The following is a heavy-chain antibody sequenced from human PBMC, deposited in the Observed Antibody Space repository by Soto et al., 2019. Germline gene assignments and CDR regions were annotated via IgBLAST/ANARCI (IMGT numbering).Heavy chain of an antibody. V-gene: IGHV1-69*01. J-gene: IGHJ6*01. CDR1: GVANKRNS. CDR3: ARGQTSGNYG. Sequence: CWQACGVANKRNSRFWVQQAPGQGLEWMGGIIPIFGTANYAQKFQGRVTITADEATSTAYMELSSLRSEDTAVYYSARGQTSGNYG. CDR2: IIPIFGTA. D-gene: IGHD1-26*01.